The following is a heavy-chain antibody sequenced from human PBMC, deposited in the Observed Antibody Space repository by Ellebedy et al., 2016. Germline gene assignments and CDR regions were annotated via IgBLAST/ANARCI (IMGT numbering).Heavy chain of an antibody. CDR1: GGSISSYY. CDR3: AGAVLSSSRMGSFDY. J-gene: IGHJ4*02. Sequence: SETLSLTCTVSGGSISSYYWGWIRQPPGKGLEWIGTIYYSGGTFHNPSLSLKSRVTVSVDTSNNQFSLKLSSVTAADTAVYYCAGAVLSSSRMGSFDYWGQGTLVTVSS. CDR2: IYYSGGT. D-gene: IGHD6-13*01. V-gene: IGHV4-39*07.